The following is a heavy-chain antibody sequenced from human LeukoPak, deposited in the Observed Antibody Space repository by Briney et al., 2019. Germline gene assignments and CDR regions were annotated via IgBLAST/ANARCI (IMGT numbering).Heavy chain of an antibody. Sequence: GSLRLSCAASGFSVGNYYMSWVRQAPGKGLEWIGYIYYSGSTNYNPSLKSRVTISVDTSKNQLSLKLSSVTAADTAVYYCARGSCSGGSCYPTYGMDVWGQGTTVTVSS. CDR2: IYYSGST. D-gene: IGHD2-15*01. CDR1: GFSVGNYY. V-gene: IGHV4-59*02. J-gene: IGHJ6*02. CDR3: ARGSCSGGSCYPTYGMDV.